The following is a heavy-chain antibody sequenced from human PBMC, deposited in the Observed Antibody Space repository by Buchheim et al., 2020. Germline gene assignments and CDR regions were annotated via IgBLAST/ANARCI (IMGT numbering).Heavy chain of an antibody. D-gene: IGHD6-13*01. CDR2: IYWDDDK. V-gene: IGHV2-5*02. CDR3: AHKVGSWYHGNYYYGMDV. J-gene: IGHJ6*02. CDR1: GFSLSTSGVG. Sequence: QITLKESGPTLVKPTQTLTLTCTFSGFSLSTSGVGVGWIRQPPGKALEWLALIYWDDDKRYSPSLKSRLTITKDTSKHQVVLTMTNMDPVDTATYYCAHKVGSWYHGNYYYGMDVWGQGTT.